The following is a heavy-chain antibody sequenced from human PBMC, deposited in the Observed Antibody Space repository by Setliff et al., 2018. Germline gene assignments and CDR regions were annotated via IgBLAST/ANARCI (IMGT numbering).Heavy chain of an antibody. V-gene: IGHV4-39*07. D-gene: IGHD2-15*01. CDR2: MYYSGSN. CDR3: ARDRVVVLAGRRGFYFDY. J-gene: IGHJ4*02. Sequence: PSETLSLTCNVSGGSIAGSTYYWGWIRQPPGKGLEWIGSMYYSGSNDYNPSLKSRVTISLDTSKNQFSLRLTSVTAADTAVYYCARDRVVVLAGRRGFYFDYWGQGTLVTVSS. CDR1: GGSIAGSTYY.